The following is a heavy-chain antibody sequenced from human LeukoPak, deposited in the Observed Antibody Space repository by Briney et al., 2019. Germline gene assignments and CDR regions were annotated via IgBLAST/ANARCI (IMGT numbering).Heavy chain of an antibody. D-gene: IGHD3-10*01. V-gene: IGHV3-11*04. Sequence: GGSLRLSCAASGFTFTNHYMSWIRQAPGKGLEWVSYISNTGIDIDYADSVKGRFTISRDNAKNSLYLQMNSLRAEDTAVYYCARGRSEVRGVINYYYYYMDVWGKGTTVTVSS. CDR3: ARGRSEVRGVINYYYYYMDV. J-gene: IGHJ6*03. CDR2: ISNTGIDI. CDR1: GFTFTNHY.